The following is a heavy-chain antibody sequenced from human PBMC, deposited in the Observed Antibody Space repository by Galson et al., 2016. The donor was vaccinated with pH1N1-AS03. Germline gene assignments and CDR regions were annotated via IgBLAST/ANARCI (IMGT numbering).Heavy chain of an antibody. J-gene: IGHJ4*02. Sequence: SLRLSCAASGFTFSSYWMTWVRQAPGKGLEWVSTFAGSAEKTYYADSVKGRFTISKDNSKNTLYLQMNTLRAEDTALYYCTTVAGTYYNGAYWGQGTLVIVSS. CDR2: FAGSAEKT. CDR1: GFTFSSYW. D-gene: IGHD3-10*01. CDR3: TTVAGTYYNGAY. V-gene: IGHV3-23*01.